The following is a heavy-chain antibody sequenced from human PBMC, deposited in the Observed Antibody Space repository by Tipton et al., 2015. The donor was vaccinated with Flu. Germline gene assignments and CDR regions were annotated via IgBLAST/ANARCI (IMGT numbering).Heavy chain of an antibody. V-gene: IGHV3-9*01. CDR3: AKDSEGTSFNTFDY. J-gene: IGHJ4*02. CDR2: ISWNSGSI. Sequence: SLRLSCAASGFTFDDYAMHWVRQAPGKGLEWVSGISWNSGSIGYADSVKGRFTISRDNAKNSLYLQMNSLRAEDTALYYCAKDSEGTSFNTFDYWGQGTLVTVSS. CDR1: GFTFDDYA. D-gene: IGHD2-2*01.